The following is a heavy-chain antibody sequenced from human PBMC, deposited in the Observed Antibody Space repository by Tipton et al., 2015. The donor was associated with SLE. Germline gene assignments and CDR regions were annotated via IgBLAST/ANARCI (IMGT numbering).Heavy chain of an antibody. CDR3: ARALPPWDY. J-gene: IGHJ4*02. CDR1: GYSISSGYY. CDR2: IYHSGST. D-gene: IGHD2-15*01. V-gene: IGHV4-38-2*01. Sequence: GLVKPSETLALTCGVSGYSISSGYYWGWIRQPPGKGLEWIGSIYHSGSTYYNPSLKSRVTISVDTTKNQFSLKLSSVTAADTAVYYCARALPPWDYWGQGTLVTVSS.